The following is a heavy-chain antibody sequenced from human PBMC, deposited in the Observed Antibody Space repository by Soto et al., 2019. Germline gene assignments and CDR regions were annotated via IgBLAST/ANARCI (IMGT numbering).Heavy chain of an antibody. D-gene: IGHD3-10*01. Sequence: QLQLVESGGGLVKPGGSLRLSCAASGFTFNDFYMIWFRQAPGRGLEWLAYINNRGDDIYYADSVRGRFTISRDNGKNSLYLQMNSLRAEDTAIYHCCASWGGWFDPWGQGTLVTVSS. J-gene: IGHJ5*02. CDR2: INNRGDDI. V-gene: IGHV3-11*04. CDR1: GFTFNDFY. CDR3: CASWGGWFDP.